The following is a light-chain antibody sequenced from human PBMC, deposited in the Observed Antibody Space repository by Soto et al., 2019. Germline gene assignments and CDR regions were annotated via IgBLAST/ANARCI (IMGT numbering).Light chain of an antibody. J-gene: IGKJ2*01. V-gene: IGKV3-20*01. Sequence: DIVLTQSPDTLSLSPGESATLSCRASQSVSGNYLAWYQQKPGQSPRLLIYGSSDRATGIPDRFSGSGSGTDFTLTLSRVEPEDFAVYYCQQYGSSPPYTFGQGTKLEIK. CDR3: QQYGSSPPYT. CDR1: QSVSGNY. CDR2: GSS.